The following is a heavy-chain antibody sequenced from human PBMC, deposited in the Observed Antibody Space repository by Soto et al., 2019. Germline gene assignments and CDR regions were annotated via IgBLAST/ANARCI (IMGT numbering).Heavy chain of an antibody. CDR3: AKDLDHTVTTDYYFDY. J-gene: IGHJ4*02. CDR1: GFTFSSYG. Sequence: VGSLRLSCAASGFTFSSYGMHWVRQAPGKGLEWVAVISYDGSNKYYADSVKGRFTISRDNSKNTLYLQMNSLRAEDTAVYYCAKDLDHTVTTDYYFDYWGQGTLVTVSS. CDR2: ISYDGSNK. D-gene: IGHD4-17*01. V-gene: IGHV3-30*18.